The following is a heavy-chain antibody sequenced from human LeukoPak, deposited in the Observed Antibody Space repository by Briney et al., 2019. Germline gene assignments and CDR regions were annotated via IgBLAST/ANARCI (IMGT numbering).Heavy chain of an antibody. CDR3: AKAGQSAIDY. J-gene: IGHJ4*02. V-gene: IGHV3-30*04. D-gene: IGHD1-1*01. Sequence: GGSLRLSCAASGFTLSRHPIFWVRQAPGKGLEWVAVISHDGGNKYYADSVKGRFTISRDNSKNTLYLQMNSLRAEDTAVYYCAKAGQSAIDYWGQGTLVTVSS. CDR1: GFTLSRHP. CDR2: ISHDGGNK.